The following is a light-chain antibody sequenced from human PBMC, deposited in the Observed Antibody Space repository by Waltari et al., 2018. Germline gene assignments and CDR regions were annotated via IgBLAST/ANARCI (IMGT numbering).Light chain of an antibody. J-gene: IGLJ2*01. Sequence: QSALTQPASVSGSPGQSITISCTGTSSDVGGYNFVSWYQQHPGKPPKLMIYGVTSRPSGGSYRFPGSKSGNTASLTISGLQVEDEADYYCTSYTSTSTLVFGGGTKLTVL. CDR3: TSYTSTSTLV. V-gene: IGLV2-14*01. CDR2: GVT. CDR1: SSDVGGYNF.